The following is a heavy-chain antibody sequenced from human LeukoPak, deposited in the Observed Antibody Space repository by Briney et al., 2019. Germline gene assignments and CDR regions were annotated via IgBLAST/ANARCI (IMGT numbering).Heavy chain of an antibody. J-gene: IGHJ5*02. D-gene: IGHD3-10*01. CDR1: GLTFSSHW. V-gene: IGHV3-74*01. CDR3: VRGRGSYGWFDP. CDR2: ISGDGTAR. Sequence: GGSLRLSCAASGLTFSSHWMHWVRQAPGKGLVWVSRISGDGTARNYADSVKGRFTISRDDAKNTVDLQMNSLRGEDTAVYYCVRGRGSYGWFDPWGQGTLVTVS.